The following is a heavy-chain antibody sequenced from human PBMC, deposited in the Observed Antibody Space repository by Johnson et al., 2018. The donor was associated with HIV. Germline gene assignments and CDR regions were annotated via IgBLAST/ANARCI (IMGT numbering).Heavy chain of an antibody. CDR2: ISYAGSDK. D-gene: IGHD2-15*01. V-gene: IGHV3-30*14. CDR1: GVTFSTYA. Sequence: QVHLVESGGGGVQPGRSLRLSCVVSGVTFSTYAMHWVRQAPGKGLEWVAVISYAGSDKYYSDSVKGRFTISRDNSKNTLYLQMNSLRAEDTAVYYCARSQVAATSEGAFDIWGQGTMDTVSS. J-gene: IGHJ3*02. CDR3: ARSQVAATSEGAFDI.